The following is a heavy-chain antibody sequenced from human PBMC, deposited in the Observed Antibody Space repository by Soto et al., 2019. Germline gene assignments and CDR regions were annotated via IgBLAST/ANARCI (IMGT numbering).Heavy chain of an antibody. V-gene: IGHV3-30-3*01. J-gene: IGHJ5*02. CDR2: ISYDGSNK. CDR3: ARSYYYDSSGQGRFDH. D-gene: IGHD3-22*01. CDR1: GGTFSSYA. Sequence: PXGSLRLSCAAAGGTFSSYAMHWVRQAPGKGLEWVAVISYDGSNKYYADSVKGRFTISRDNSKNTLYLQMNSLRAEDTAVYYCARSYYYDSSGQGRFDHWGQGALVTVSS.